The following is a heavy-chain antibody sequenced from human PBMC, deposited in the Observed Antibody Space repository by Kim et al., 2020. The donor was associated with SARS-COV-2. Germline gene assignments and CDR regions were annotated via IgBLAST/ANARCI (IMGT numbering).Heavy chain of an antibody. D-gene: IGHD5-12*01. J-gene: IGHJ4*02. CDR3: ATDEVGYSGYDFSHYFDY. CDR1: GGTFSNYA. V-gene: IGHV1-69*13. Sequence: SVKVSCKASGGTFSNYAISWVRQAPGQGREWMGGIVPIFRTANYAQKLQGRVTITADESTSTAYMELSSLRSEDTAVYYCATDEVGYSGYDFSHYFDYWGQGTLVTVSS. CDR2: IVPIFRTA.